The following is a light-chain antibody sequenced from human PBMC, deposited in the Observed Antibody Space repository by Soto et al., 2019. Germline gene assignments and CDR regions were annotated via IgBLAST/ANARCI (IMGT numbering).Light chain of an antibody. CDR2: DAS. J-gene: IGKJ2*01. Sequence: EIVLTQSPATLSLSPGERATLSCRASQSVSSYLAWYQQKPGQAPRLLIYDASNRATGIPARCSGGGAGTDFTLTIRSLEPEDFAVYYCQQRFNWPRFTFGQGTKLEIK. V-gene: IGKV3-11*01. CDR1: QSVSSY. CDR3: QQRFNWPRFT.